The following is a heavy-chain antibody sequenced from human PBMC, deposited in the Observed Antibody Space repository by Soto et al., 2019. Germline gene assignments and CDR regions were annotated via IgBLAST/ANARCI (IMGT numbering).Heavy chain of an antibody. Sequence: HPGGSLRLSCAASAVTFSSYGMHWVRQAPGKGLEWVALISYDGSNKYYADSVKGRFTISRDTSKNTLYLQMNSLRAEDTAVYYCAKARIAVADFFDYWGQGTPVTVSS. D-gene: IGHD6-19*01. J-gene: IGHJ4*02. CDR3: AKARIAVADFFDY. V-gene: IGHV3-30*18. CDR2: ISYDGSNK. CDR1: AVTFSSYG.